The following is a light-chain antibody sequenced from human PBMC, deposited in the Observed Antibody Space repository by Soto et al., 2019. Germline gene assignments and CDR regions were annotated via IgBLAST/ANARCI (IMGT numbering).Light chain of an antibody. CDR1: QGINKF. CDR3: QQLTNFRFT. CDR2: GAS. Sequence: IQLTQSPSSLSASVGDRVTITCRASQGINKFLAWYQQRPGKAPQLLVYGASTLQSGVPSRFSGGGSGTDFTLTISSLQPKDFATYYCQQLTNFRFTFGQGTKLDIK. J-gene: IGKJ2*01. V-gene: IGKV1-9*01.